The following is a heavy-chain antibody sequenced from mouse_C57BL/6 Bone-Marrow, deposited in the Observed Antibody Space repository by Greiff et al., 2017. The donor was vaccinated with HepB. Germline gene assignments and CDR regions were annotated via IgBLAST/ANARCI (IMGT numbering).Heavy chain of an antibody. CDR1: GYTFTDYE. CDR3: TRGIWEAIDY. CDR2: IDPETGGT. V-gene: IGHV1-15*01. J-gene: IGHJ4*01. D-gene: IGHD1-1*02. Sequence: VQLQQSGAELVRPGASVTLSCKASGYTFTDYEMHWVKQTPVHGLEWIGAIDPETGGTAYNQKFKGKAILTSDKSSSTAYMELRSLTSEDSAVYYCTRGIWEAIDYWGQGTSVTVSS.